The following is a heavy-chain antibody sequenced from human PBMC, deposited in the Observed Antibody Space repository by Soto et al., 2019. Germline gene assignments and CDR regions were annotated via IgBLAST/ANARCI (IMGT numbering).Heavy chain of an antibody. CDR2: IKSKTDGGTT. D-gene: IGHD4-17*01. Sequence: EVQLVESGGGLVKPGGSLRLSCAASGFTFSNAWMSWVRQAPGKGLEWVGRIKSKTDGGTTDYAAPVKGRFTISRDDSKNTLYLQMNSLKTEDTAMYYCTTDSTQVPYGDYEGAGIWGQGTMVTVSS. CDR1: GFTFSNAW. V-gene: IGHV3-15*01. J-gene: IGHJ3*02. CDR3: TTDSTQVPYGDYEGAGI.